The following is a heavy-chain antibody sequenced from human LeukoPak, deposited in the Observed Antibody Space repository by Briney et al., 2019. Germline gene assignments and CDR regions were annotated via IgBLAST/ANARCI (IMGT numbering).Heavy chain of an antibody. J-gene: IGHJ4*02. Sequence: SETLSLTCAVYGESFSGYYWSWIRQPPGRGLEWIGEINHSGSTSYSASLKSRVTISVDTSKNQFSLKLNSVTAADTAVYYCARRTSTGLDYWGQGTLVTVSS. V-gene: IGHV4-34*01. CDR2: INHSGST. CDR1: GESFSGYY. CDR3: ARRTSTGLDY.